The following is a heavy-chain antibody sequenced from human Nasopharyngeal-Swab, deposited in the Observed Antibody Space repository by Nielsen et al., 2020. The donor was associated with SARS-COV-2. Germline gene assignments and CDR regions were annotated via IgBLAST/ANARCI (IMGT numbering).Heavy chain of an antibody. CDR2: IYPGDSDT. Sequence: GESLKISCKGSGYSFTSYWIGWVRQMPGKGLEWMGIIYPGDSDTRYSPSFQGQVTISADKSISTAYLQWSSLKASDTAMYYCARLDRTMTRSDAFDIWGQGTMVTVSS. V-gene: IGHV5-51*01. CDR1: GYSFTSYW. D-gene: IGHD3-3*01. CDR3: ARLDRTMTRSDAFDI. J-gene: IGHJ3*02.